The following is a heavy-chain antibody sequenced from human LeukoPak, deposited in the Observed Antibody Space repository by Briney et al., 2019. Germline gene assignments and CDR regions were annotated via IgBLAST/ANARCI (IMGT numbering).Heavy chain of an antibody. Sequence: TSETLSLTCTVSGGSISSGSYYWRWIRQPAGKGLEWIGRIYTSGSTNYNPSLKSRVTISVDTSKNQFSLKLSSVTAADTAVYYCARLGLYYDYVWGSYRRGDYFDYWGQGTLVTVSS. CDR2: IYTSGST. D-gene: IGHD3-16*02. V-gene: IGHV4-61*02. CDR3: ARLGLYYDYVWGSYRRGDYFDY. J-gene: IGHJ4*02. CDR1: GGSISSGSYY.